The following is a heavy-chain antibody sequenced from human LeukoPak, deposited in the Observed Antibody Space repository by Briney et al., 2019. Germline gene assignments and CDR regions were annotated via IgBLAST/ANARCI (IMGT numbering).Heavy chain of an antibody. J-gene: IGHJ3*02. CDR2: IYTTGAT. Sequence: SETLSLTRTVSGGSINSHYWSWIRQPAGKGLEWIGIIYTTGATNYNPSLKSRVTMSVDTSKNQFSLKVNSVTAADTAVYFCANKSGGGAFEIWGQGTAVVVSS. D-gene: IGHD6-25*01. CDR3: ANKSGGGAFEI. CDR1: GGSINSHY. V-gene: IGHV4-4*07.